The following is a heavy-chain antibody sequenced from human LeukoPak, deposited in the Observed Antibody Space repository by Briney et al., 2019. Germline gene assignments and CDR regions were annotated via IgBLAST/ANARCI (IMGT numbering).Heavy chain of an antibody. Sequence: KPSETLSLTCAVSGGSFRGYYWSWIRQSPGKGLEWTGEIHLRENTNYNPSLKSRVTMSFDTPTNQFSLKLTSLTAADTATYYCARGYCSSTSCYNTYDFWGQGTLVTVSS. CDR1: GGSFRGYY. J-gene: IGHJ4*02. D-gene: IGHD2-2*02. CDR2: IHLRENT. CDR3: ARGYCSSTSCYNTYDF. V-gene: IGHV4-34*01.